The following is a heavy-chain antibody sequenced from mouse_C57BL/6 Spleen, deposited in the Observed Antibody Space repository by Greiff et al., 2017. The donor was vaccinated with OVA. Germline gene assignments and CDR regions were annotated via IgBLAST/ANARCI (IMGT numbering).Heavy chain of an antibody. CDR1: GYSFTSYW. Sequence: QVQLQQPGAELVKPGASVKMSCKASGYSFTSYWITWVKQRPGQGLEWIGDIYPGSGSTNYNEKFKSKATLTVDTSSSTAYMQLSSLTSEDSAVYYCARDHYYGSRNFDYWGQGTTLTVSS. V-gene: IGHV1-55*01. CDR2: IYPGSGST. D-gene: IGHD1-1*01. CDR3: ARDHYYGSRNFDY. J-gene: IGHJ2*01.